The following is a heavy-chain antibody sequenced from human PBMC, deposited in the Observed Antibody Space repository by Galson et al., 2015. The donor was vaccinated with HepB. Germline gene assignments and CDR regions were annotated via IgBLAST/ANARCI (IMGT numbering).Heavy chain of an antibody. D-gene: IGHD3-10*01. Sequence: SLRLSCAASGFTFSSYALHWVRQAPGKGLEWVAVISYDGRDKFYADFVKGRFTISRDNSKNTVYLQMNSLTAEDSAVYYCARPMARDTMVWGVTVNYAFDIWGQGTMVTVSS. V-gene: IGHV3-30*04. CDR3: ARPMARDTMVWGVTVNYAFDI. CDR1: GFTFSSYA. CDR2: ISYDGRDK. J-gene: IGHJ3*02.